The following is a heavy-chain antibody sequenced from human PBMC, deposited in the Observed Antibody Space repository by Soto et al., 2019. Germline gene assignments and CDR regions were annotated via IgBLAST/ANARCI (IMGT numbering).Heavy chain of an antibody. D-gene: IGHD3-22*01. J-gene: IGHJ3*02. Sequence: QLQLQESGSGLVKPSQTLSLTCAVSGGSISSGGYSWSWIRQPPGKGLEWIGYIYHSGSTYYNPSLKSRVTISVDRSKNQFSLKLSSVTAADTAVYYCARGRYYDSSGYDADAFDIWGQGTMVTVSS. V-gene: IGHV4-30-2*01. CDR2: IYHSGST. CDR1: GGSISSGGYS. CDR3: ARGRYYDSSGYDADAFDI.